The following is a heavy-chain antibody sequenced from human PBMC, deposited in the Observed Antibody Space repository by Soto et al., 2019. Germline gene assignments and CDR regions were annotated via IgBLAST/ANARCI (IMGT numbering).Heavy chain of an antibody. CDR2: IYSGGST. J-gene: IGHJ4*02. V-gene: IGHV3-53*01. D-gene: IGHD1-26*01. CDR1: CFTVSSTY. CDR3: ATFIVGATM. Sequence: XGSLRLSCPVSCFTVSSTYMSWVRQAPGKGLEWVSLIYSGGSTYYADSVKGRFTISRDNSKNTLYLQMNSLRAEDTAVYYCATFIVGATMWGQGTLVTVSS.